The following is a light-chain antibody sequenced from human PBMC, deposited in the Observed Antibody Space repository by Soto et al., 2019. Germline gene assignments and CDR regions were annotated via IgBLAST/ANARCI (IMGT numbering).Light chain of an antibody. Sequence: GVRVTITCRASQGIGVYLAWFQQKPGNVPKLLIYAASTLQSGVPSRFSGSGSGTDFTLTISSLQPEDVATYYCQKYNSAPLTFGGGTKVEIK. CDR1: QGIGVY. J-gene: IGKJ4*01. CDR2: AAS. V-gene: IGKV1-27*01. CDR3: QKYNSAPLT.